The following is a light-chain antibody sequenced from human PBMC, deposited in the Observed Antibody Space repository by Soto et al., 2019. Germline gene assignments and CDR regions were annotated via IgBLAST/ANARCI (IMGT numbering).Light chain of an antibody. V-gene: IGKV4-1*01. CDR3: QQYYSPPLS. J-gene: IGKJ4*01. Sequence: DIVMTQSPDSLAVSLGERATINCKSSQSLLFSSNNKNYLAWYQQKGGQPPKLLIYWASTRESGVPDRFRGSGSGTDFTLTITGLQAEDVAVYYCQQYYSPPLSFGGGTKVEIK. CDR1: QSLLFSSNNKNY. CDR2: WAS.